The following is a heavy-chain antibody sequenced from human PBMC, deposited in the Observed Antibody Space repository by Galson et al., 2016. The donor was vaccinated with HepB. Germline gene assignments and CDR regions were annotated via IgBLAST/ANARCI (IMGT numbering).Heavy chain of an antibody. J-gene: IGHJ4*02. CDR2: ISYDGSNK. CDR3: ARTVVVALGYFDY. D-gene: IGHD2-15*01. CDR1: GFTFSSYA. V-gene: IGHV3-30-3*01. Sequence: SLRLSCAASGFTFSSYAMHWVRQAPGKGLEWVAVISYDGSNKYYADSVKGRFTISRDDSKNTLYLQMNSLRAEDTAVYYCARTVVVALGYFDYWGQGTLVTVSS.